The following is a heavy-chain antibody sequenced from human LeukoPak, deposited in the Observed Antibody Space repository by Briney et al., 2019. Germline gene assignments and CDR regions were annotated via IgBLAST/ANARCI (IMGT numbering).Heavy chain of an antibody. Sequence: ASVKVSCKASGYTFTSYGISWVRQAPGQGLEWMGWISVYNGNKNYAQKLRGRVTMSTDTSTSTAYMELGSLRSDYTAVYYCARWEVPYYDILTGYGAWDYWGQGTLVTVSS. J-gene: IGHJ4*02. CDR1: GYTFTSYG. V-gene: IGHV1-18*01. CDR2: ISVYNGNK. CDR3: ARWEVPYYDILTGYGAWDY. D-gene: IGHD3-9*01.